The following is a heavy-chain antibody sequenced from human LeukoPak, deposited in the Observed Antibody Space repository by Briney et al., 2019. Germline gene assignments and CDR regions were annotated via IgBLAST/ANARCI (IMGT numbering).Heavy chain of an antibody. CDR2: INHSGST. CDR3: ARGRVPLRYCSGGSCYKGPFDY. CDR1: GGSFSGCY. V-gene: IGHV4-34*01. Sequence: SETLSLTCAVYGGSFSGCYWSWIRQPPGKGLEWIGEINHSGSTNYNPSLKSRVTISVDTSKNQFSLKLSSVTAADTAVYYCARGRVPLRYCSGGSCYKGPFDYWGQGTLVTVSS. D-gene: IGHD2-15*01. J-gene: IGHJ4*02.